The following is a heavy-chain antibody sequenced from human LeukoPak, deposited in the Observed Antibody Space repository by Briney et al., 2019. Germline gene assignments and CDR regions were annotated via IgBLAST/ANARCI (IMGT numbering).Heavy chain of an antibody. CDR2: INHSGST. J-gene: IGHJ5*02. D-gene: IGHD3-10*01. CDR1: GGSFSGYY. V-gene: IGHV4-34*01. Sequence: SETLSLTCAVYGGSFSGYYWSWIRQPPGKGLEWIGEINHSGSTNYNPSLKSRVTISVDTSKNQFSLKLSSVTAADTAVYYCARAHRETYYYGSGSYFSWGQGTLVTVSS. CDR3: ARAHRETYYYGSGSYFS.